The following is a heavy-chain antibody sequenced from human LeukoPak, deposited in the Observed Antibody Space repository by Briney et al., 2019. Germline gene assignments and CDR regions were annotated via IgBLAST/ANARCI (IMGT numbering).Heavy chain of an antibody. J-gene: IGHJ4*02. CDR2: IDGSSRSI. CDR3: ARKVAF. CDR1: GFTFSSYG. Sequence: GGSLRLSCTASGFTFSSYGMNWVRQTPGKGLEWLSYIDGSSRSIYYAESVKGRFIVSRDNAKNSVFLHLNSLRDEDAGMYFCARKVAFWGQGTLVTVSA. D-gene: IGHD2-15*01. V-gene: IGHV3-48*02.